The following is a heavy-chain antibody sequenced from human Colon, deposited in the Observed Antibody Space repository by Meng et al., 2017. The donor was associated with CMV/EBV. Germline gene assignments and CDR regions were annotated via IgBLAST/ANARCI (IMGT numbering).Heavy chain of an antibody. J-gene: IGHJ6*02. D-gene: IGHD2-2*01. CDR1: GYPFTIHY. Sequence: ASVKVSCKTSGYPFTIHYIHWVRQAPGQGLEWMGWISANNGDTNYAQKVQGRVTMTTDTSTNTAYLEVRSLRSDDTAVYYCARFLVVSAASKYYGMDVWGHGTTVTVSS. CDR2: ISANNGDT. V-gene: IGHV1-18*04. CDR3: ARFLVVSAASKYYGMDV.